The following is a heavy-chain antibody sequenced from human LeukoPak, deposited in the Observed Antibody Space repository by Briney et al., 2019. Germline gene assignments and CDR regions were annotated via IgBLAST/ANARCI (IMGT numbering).Heavy chain of an antibody. J-gene: IGHJ3*02. CDR2: VRFDGRET. V-gene: IGHV3-30*02. CDR3: AKRGIYCSSTSCADAFDI. CDR1: EFTFSRYD. D-gene: IGHD2-2*01. Sequence: GGSLRLSCVASEFTFSRYDMHWVRQAPGKGLDWLAFVRFDGRETFYADSVKGRFTISRDNSKNTLYLQMNSLRAEDTAVYYCAKRGIYCSSTSCADAFDIWGQGTMVTVSS.